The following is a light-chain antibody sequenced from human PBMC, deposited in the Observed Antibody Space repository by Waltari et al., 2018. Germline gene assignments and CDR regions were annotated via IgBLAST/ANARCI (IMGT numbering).Light chain of an antibody. CDR2: EVS. CDR3: SSYTSSSTVV. J-gene: IGLJ2*01. CDR1: SSDVGGYNH. V-gene: IGLV2-14*01. Sequence: QSALTQPASVSGSTGQSINISCTETSSDVGGYNHVSWYQQHPGKAPKLMIYEVSNRPSGVSNRFSGSKSGNTASLTISGLQAEDEADYYCSSYTSSSTVVFGGGTKLTVL.